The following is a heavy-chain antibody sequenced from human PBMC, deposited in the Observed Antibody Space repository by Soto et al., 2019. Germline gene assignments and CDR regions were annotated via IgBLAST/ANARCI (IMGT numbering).Heavy chain of an antibody. CDR3: ARDHSSSCYYFDY. Sequence: QVQLVESGGGVVQPGRSLRLSCAASGFTFSSYGMHWDRQAPGKGLEWVAVISYDGSNKYYADSVKGRFTISRDNSKNTLYLQMNSLRAEDTAVYYCARDHSSSCYYFDYWGEGTLVTVSS. CDR1: GFTFSSYG. D-gene: IGHD6-13*01. J-gene: IGHJ4*02. CDR2: ISYDGSNK. V-gene: IGHV3-30*03.